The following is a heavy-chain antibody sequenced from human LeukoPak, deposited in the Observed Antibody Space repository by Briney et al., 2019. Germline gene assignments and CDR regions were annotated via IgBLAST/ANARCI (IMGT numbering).Heavy chain of an antibody. J-gene: IGHJ4*02. D-gene: IGHD3-22*01. V-gene: IGHV1-24*01. CDR2: FDPENGET. CDR3: TRSVVVLPYYFDY. Sequence: ASVKVSCKVSGYIFTELSMHWVRQAPGKGLEWMGGFDPENGETLYAQEFQGRVTLTEDTSADTAYMELISLRSEDTAVYYCTRSVVVLPYYFDYWGQGTLVTVSS. CDR1: GYIFTELS.